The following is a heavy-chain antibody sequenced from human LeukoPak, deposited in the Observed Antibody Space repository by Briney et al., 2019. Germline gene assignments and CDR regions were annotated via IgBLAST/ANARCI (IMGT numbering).Heavy chain of an antibody. CDR3: AREALWIFGVADAFDI. CDR2: IYYSGST. V-gene: IGHV4-4*02. Sequence: PSETLSLTCAVSGGSIGSSNWWTWVRQPPGKGLEWIGSIYYSGSTYYNPSLKSRVTISVDTFKNQFSLKLSSVTAADTAVYYCAREALWIFGVADAFDIWGQGTMVTVSS. CDR1: GGSIGSSNW. D-gene: IGHD3-3*01. J-gene: IGHJ3*02.